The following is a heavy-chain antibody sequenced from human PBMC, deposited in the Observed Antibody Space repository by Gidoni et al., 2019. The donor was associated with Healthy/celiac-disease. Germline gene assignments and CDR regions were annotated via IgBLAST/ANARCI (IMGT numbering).Heavy chain of an antibody. D-gene: IGHD6-19*01. CDR1: GGSISSSSYY. Sequence: QLQLQESGPGLVKPSETLSLTCTVSGGSISSSSYYWGWIRQPPGKGLEWIGSIYYSGSTYYNPSLKSRVTISVDTSKNQFSLKLSSVTAADTAVYYCAPYRYSSGWYEVYWGQGTLVTVSS. V-gene: IGHV4-39*01. CDR3: APYRYSSGWYEVY. CDR2: IYYSGST. J-gene: IGHJ4*02.